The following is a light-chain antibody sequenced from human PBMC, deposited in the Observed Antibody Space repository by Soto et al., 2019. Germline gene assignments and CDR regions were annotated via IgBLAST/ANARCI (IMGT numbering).Light chain of an antibody. CDR3: QQRSNWPRT. V-gene: IGKV3-11*01. Sequence: EVVVTQSPATLSVSPGERATLSCRASRRVSRNLAWYQQKPGQAPRLLIYDASNRATGIPARFSGSGSGTDFTLTISSLEPEDFAVYYCQQRSNWPRTFGQGTKV. J-gene: IGKJ1*01. CDR1: RRVSRN. CDR2: DAS.